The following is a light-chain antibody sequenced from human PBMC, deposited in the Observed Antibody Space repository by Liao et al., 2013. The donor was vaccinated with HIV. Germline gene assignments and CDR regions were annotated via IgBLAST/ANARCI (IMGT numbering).Light chain of an antibody. CDR1: NIESKS. J-gene: IGLJ2*01. CDR3: QVWDYTDHLV. CDR2: YDD. Sequence: SYELTQPPSLSVAPGSTARIACGGNNIESKSVHWYQQKPGQAPVLVMYYDDARPSGIPERFSGSNSGNTATLTISRVEAGDEADYYCQVWDYTDHLVFGGGTKLTVL. V-gene: IGLV3-21*04.